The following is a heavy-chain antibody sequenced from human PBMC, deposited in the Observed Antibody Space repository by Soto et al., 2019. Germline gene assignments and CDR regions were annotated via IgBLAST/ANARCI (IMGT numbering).Heavy chain of an antibody. CDR2: ILSKAGNYAT. J-gene: IGHJ4*02. Sequence: EVQLVESGGGLVQPGGSLKLSCAASGFIFSGSAVHWVRQASGKGLEWVGRILSKAGNYATAYPASMKGRFTISRDDSENTAFLQMNSLKTEDTAVYYCIRGGSPYYYDYWGQGTRVAVSS. CDR3: IRGGSPYYYDY. CDR1: GFIFSGSA. V-gene: IGHV3-73*01.